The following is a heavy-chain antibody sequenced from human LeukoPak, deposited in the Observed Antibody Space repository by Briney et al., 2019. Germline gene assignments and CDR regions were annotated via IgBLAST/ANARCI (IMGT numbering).Heavy chain of an antibody. V-gene: IGHV4-39*07. D-gene: IGHD3-10*01. CDR2: IYHSGST. CDR1: GGSFSSSSYY. J-gene: IGHJ5*02. CDR3: ARDLGYGSGSNRFDP. Sequence: SETLSLTCTVYGGSFSSSSYYWSWIRQPPGKGLEWIGSIYHSGSTYYNPSLKSRVTISVDTSKNQFSLKLSSVTAADTAVYYCARDLGYGSGSNRFDPWGQGTLVTVSS.